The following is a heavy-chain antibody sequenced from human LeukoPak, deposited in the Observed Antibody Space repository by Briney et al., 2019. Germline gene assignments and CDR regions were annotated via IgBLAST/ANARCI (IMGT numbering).Heavy chain of an antibody. CDR2: IYYSGST. CDR1: GGSISSGDYY. J-gene: IGHJ3*02. Sequence: SETLSLTCTVSGGSISSGDYYWSWIRQPPGRGLEWIVYIYYSGSTYYNPSLKSRVTISVYTSKNQLSLKLSSVTAADTAVYYCARVGLFPLHAFDIWGQGTMVTVSS. V-gene: IGHV4-30-4*01. CDR3: ARVGLFPLHAFDI. D-gene: IGHD3/OR15-3a*01.